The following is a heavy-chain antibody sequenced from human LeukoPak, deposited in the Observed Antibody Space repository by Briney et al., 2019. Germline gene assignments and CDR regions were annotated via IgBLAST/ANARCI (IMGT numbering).Heavy chain of an antibody. D-gene: IGHD6-13*01. Sequence: ASVKVSCKASGYPLSSGAFSWVRQAPGQGLEWMGRIHPNNGDKNSAQKFQGRLTLTADTATTTVYMILRSLTSDDTAMYFCVRDERRLAGGTEHYFDYWGPGTLVTVSS. CDR1: GYPLSSGA. CDR3: VRDERRLAGGTEHYFDY. V-gene: IGHV1-18*01. CDR2: IHPNNGDK. J-gene: IGHJ4*02.